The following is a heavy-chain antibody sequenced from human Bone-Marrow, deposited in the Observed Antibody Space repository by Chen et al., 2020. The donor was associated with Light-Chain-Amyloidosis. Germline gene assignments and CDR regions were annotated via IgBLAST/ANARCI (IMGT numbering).Heavy chain of an antibody. CDR3: ARGLGNGYGDNWFDP. CDR2: IYYIGDT. D-gene: IGHD5-18*01. CDR1: GGSIASDY. J-gene: IGHJ5*02. V-gene: IGHV4-59*01. Sequence: QVQLQESGPGLVKPSGTLSLTCTVSGGSIASDYWSWIRQPPGKGLEWIGYIYYIGDTHYNPSFKWRVTISIDTSKTHFSLNLISVTAADTAVYYCARGLGNGYGDNWFDPWGQGTLVTVSS.